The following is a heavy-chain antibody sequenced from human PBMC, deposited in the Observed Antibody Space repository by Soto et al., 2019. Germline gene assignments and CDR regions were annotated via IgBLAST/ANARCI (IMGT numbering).Heavy chain of an antibody. J-gene: IGHJ3*02. V-gene: IGHV3-21*01. CDR3: ARAISGATEDAFDI. D-gene: IGHD1-26*01. CDR1: GFTFSSYS. Sequence: PGGSLRLSCAASGFTFSSYSMNWVRQAPGKGLEWVSSISSSSSYIYYADSVKGRFTISRDNAKNSLYLQMNSLRAEDTAVYYCARAISGATEDAFDIWGQGTMVTVS. CDR2: ISSSSSYI.